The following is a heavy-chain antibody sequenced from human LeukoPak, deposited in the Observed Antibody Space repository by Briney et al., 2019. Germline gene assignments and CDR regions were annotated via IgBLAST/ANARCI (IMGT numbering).Heavy chain of an antibody. V-gene: IGHV1-2*02. Sequence: GASVTVSCKASGYTFTGDYVHWVRQAPGQGREWMGLINPNSGGTIYAQNFQGRVTMTRDTSISTAYMEMSRLRSDDTAVYFCARGCSSPRCFGGGTGDSWGQGTLVTVSS. J-gene: IGHJ4*02. CDR2: INPNSGGT. CDR1: GYTFTGDY. D-gene: IGHD2-2*01. CDR3: ARGCSSPRCFGGGTGDS.